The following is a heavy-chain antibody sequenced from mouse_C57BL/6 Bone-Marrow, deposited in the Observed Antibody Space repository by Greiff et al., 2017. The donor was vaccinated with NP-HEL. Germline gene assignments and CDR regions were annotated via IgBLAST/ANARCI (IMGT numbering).Heavy chain of an antibody. D-gene: IGHD2-3*01. V-gene: IGHV1-50*01. Sequence: VQLQQSGAELVKPGASVKLSCKASGYTFTSYWMQWVKQRPGQGLEWIGEIDPSDSYTNYNQKFKGKATLTVDTSSSTAYMQLSSLTSEDSAVYYCAGDGYYADYWGQGTTLTVSS. CDR2: IDPSDSYT. CDR3: AGDGYYADY. J-gene: IGHJ2*01. CDR1: GYTFTSYW.